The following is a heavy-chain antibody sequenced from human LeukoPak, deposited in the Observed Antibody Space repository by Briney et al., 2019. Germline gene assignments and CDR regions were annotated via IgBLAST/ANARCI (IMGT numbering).Heavy chain of an antibody. J-gene: IGHJ6*02. CDR1: GFTFNDYA. V-gene: IGHV3-43*02. CDR3: AKDISTRFSFYGMDV. D-gene: IGHD2/OR15-2a*01. Sequence: GGSLRLSCAASGFTFNDYAMHWVRQLPGKGLEWVSLISADGARTYYADSVKGRFTISRDKTKNSLSLQVTSLRAEDTAMYYCAKDISTRFSFYGMDVWGQGTAATVSS. CDR2: ISADGART.